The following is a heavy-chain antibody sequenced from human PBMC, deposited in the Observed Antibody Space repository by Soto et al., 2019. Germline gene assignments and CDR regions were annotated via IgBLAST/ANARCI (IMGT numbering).Heavy chain of an antibody. J-gene: IGHJ6*02. Sequence: SERLSLTCTVSGGSIRSGSYYWGCIREPPGKGLEWIGSIYYSGSTYYNPSLKSRVTISVDTSKNQFSLKLSSVTAADTAVYYCACIFSGGYGYGFYYYGMDVWGQGTTVT. CDR1: GGSIRSGSYY. V-gene: IGHV4-39*01. D-gene: IGHD5-18*01. CDR3: ACIFSGGYGYGFYYYGMDV. CDR2: IYYSGST.